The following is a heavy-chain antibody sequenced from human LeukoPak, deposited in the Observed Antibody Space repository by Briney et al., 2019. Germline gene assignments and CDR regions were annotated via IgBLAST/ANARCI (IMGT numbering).Heavy chain of an antibody. Sequence: GGSLRLSCAASGFTFSSYWMSWVRQAPWKGLEWVANIKQDGSEKYYVDSVKGRFTISRDNAKNSLYLQMNSLRAEDTAVYYCASGYYDFWSGYEDYWGQGTLVTVSS. CDR3: ASGYYDFWSGYEDY. V-gene: IGHV3-7*01. CDR1: GFTFSSYW. J-gene: IGHJ4*02. CDR2: IKQDGSEK. D-gene: IGHD3-3*01.